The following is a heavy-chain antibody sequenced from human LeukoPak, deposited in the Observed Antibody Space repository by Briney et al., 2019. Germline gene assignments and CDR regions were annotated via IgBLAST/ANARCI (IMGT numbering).Heavy chain of an antibody. CDR2: INWNSGNI. CDR3: AKAWGYSGYDPLEY. Sequence: PGRSLRLSCAAPGFTFDDYAMHWVRQAPGKGLEWVSGINWNSGNIGYADSVKGRFTISRDNAKNSLYLQMNSLRAEDTALYYCAKAWGYSGYDPLEYWGQGTLVTVSS. CDR1: GFTFDDYA. D-gene: IGHD5-12*01. V-gene: IGHV3-9*01. J-gene: IGHJ4*02.